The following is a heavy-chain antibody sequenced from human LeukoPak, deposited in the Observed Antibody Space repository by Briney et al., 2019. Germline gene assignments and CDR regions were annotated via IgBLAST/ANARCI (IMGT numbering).Heavy chain of an antibody. J-gene: IGHJ4*02. Sequence: GASVKVSCKASGYTFTSYGISWVRQAPVQGLEWMAWISAYNGNTDYAQKLQGRVTMTTDTSTTTAYMELRSLRSDDTAVYYCARDRAPTTRGIDYWGQGTLVTVSS. D-gene: IGHD4-17*01. V-gene: IGHV1-18*01. CDR3: ARDRAPTTRGIDY. CDR1: GYTFTSYG. CDR2: ISAYNGNT.